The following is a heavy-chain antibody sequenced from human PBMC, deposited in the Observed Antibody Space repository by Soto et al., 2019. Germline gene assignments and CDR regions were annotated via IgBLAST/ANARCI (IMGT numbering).Heavy chain of an antibody. V-gene: IGHV3-7*03. D-gene: IGHD2-2*01. Sequence: GGSLRLSCAASGFTFSSYWMSWVRQAPGKGLEWVANIKQDGSEKYYVDSVKGRFTISRDNAKNSLYLQMNSLRAEDTAVYYCARVNGEDIVVVPAATHWYFDLWGRGTLVTVSS. J-gene: IGHJ2*01. CDR2: IKQDGSEK. CDR1: GFTFSSYW. CDR3: ARVNGEDIVVVPAATHWYFDL.